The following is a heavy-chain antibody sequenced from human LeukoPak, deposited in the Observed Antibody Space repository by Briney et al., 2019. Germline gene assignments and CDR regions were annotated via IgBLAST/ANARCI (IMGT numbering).Heavy chain of an antibody. CDR2: INHSGST. J-gene: IGHJ4*02. CDR1: GGSFSGYY. CDR3: ARPSNTGYSSRLYYFDY. Sequence: SETLSLTCAVYGGSFSGYYWSWIRQPPEKGLEWIGEINHSGSTNYNPSLKSRVTISVDTSKNQFSLKLSSVTAADTAVYYCARPSNTGYSSRLYYFDYWGQGTLVTVSS. V-gene: IGHV4-34*01. D-gene: IGHD6-13*01.